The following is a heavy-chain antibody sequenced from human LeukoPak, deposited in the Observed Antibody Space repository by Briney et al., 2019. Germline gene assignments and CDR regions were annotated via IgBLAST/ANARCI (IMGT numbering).Heavy chain of an antibody. Sequence: SETLSLTCTVSGGSISSYYWSWIRQPPGKGLEWIGSIYYSGSTYYNPSLKSRVTISVDTSKNQFSLKLSSVTAADTAVYYCARHFRDYYDSISWFDPWGQGTLVTVSS. CDR2: IYYSGST. CDR1: GGSISSYY. D-gene: IGHD3-22*01. V-gene: IGHV4-59*05. J-gene: IGHJ5*02. CDR3: ARHFRDYYDSISWFDP.